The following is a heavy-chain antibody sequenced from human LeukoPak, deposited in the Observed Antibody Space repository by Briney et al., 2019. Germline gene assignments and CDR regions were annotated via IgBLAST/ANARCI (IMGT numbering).Heavy chain of an antibody. CDR2: INPNSGGT. Sequence: ASVKVSCKASGYTFTGYYMHWVRQAPGQGLEGMGWINPNSGGTSYAQKFQGRVTMTRDTSISTGYMELSRLRSDDTAVYYCARVYLGYCSAGSCYSASDYWGQGTLVTVSS. D-gene: IGHD2-15*01. CDR1: GYTFTGYY. J-gene: IGHJ4*02. CDR3: ARVYLGYCSAGSCYSASDY. V-gene: IGHV1-2*02.